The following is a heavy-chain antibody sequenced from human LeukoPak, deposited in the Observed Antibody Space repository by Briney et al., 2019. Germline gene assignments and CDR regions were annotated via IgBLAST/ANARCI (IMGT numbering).Heavy chain of an antibody. J-gene: IGHJ6*03. D-gene: IGHD3-10*01. CDR2: ISSSISTI. Sequence: GESWRLSCAAAGFTLSSYEMNWVRQAPEKGMGWDSYISSSISTIYYADSVKGRYTISRDNAKNSLYLQMNALRAEDTAVYYCARDLVWFGEPKGYYNYMDVWGKGTTVTVSS. V-gene: IGHV3-48*03. CDR1: GFTLSSYE. CDR3: ARDLVWFGEPKGYYNYMDV.